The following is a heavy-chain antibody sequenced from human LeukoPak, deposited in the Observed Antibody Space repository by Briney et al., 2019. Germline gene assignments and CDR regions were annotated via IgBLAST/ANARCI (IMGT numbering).Heavy chain of an antibody. CDR1: GGSITSHY. CDR2: LYDSGST. Sequence: SETLSLTCTVSGGSITSHYWAWIRQPPGKGLEWIAYLYDSGSTKYNPSLQSRVTLSPDTPKNQFSLRLSSVTAADTAVYYCATIKRGNIFGYFDFWGQGILITVSS. J-gene: IGHJ4*02. D-gene: IGHD5-18*01. V-gene: IGHV4-59*11. CDR3: ATIKRGNIFGYFDF.